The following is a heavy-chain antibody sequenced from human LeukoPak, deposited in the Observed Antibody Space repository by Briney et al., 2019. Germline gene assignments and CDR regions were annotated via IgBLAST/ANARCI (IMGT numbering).Heavy chain of an antibody. D-gene: IGHD1-1*01. CDR3: ASLRGVAGTYDAFDI. CDR2: FDPEDGET. Sequence: GPVKVSCKVSGYTLPELSMHWVRQAPGKGLEWMGGFDPEDGETIYAQKFQGRVTMTEDTSTDTAYMELSSLRSEDTAVYYCASLRGVAGTYDAFDIWGQGTMVTVSS. V-gene: IGHV1-24*01. CDR1: GYTLPELS. J-gene: IGHJ3*02.